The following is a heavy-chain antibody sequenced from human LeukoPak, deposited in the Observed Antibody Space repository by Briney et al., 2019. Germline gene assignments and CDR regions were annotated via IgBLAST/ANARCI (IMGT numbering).Heavy chain of an antibody. V-gene: IGHV1-18*01. D-gene: IGHD3-22*01. CDR1: GYSFSTYS. CDR3: ARDQGYYYDSTGYVFDS. Sequence: ASVKVSCKASGYSFSTYSITWVRQAPGQGLEWMGWISTYNGNAISAQKFQDRFTMTTDASTSTAYMELGNLRSDDTAVYYCARDQGYYYDSTGYVFDSWGQGTLVTVSS. J-gene: IGHJ4*02. CDR2: ISTYNGNA.